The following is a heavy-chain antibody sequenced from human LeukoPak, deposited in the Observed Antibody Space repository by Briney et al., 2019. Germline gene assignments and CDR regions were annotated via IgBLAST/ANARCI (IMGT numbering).Heavy chain of an antibody. V-gene: IGHV1-24*01. D-gene: IGHD3-10*01. Sequence: ASVKVSCKVSGYTLTELSMHWVRQAPGKGLEWMGGFDPENGETIYAQKFQGRVTMTEDTSTDTAYMELSSLRSEDTAVYYCATSSMVRGGRFDPWGQGTLVTVSS. CDR1: GYTLTELS. CDR3: ATSSMVRGGRFDP. J-gene: IGHJ5*02. CDR2: FDPENGET.